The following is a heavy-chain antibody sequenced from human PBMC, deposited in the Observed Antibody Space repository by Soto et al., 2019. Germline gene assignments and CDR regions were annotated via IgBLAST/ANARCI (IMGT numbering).Heavy chain of an antibody. D-gene: IGHD3-22*01. V-gene: IGHV1-3*01. CDR3: ARRAYYYDSKKTGYFDY. Sequence: GASVKVSCKASGYTFTSYAMHWVRQAPGQRLEWMGWINAGNGNTKYSQKFQGRVTITRDTSASTAYMELSSLRSEDTAVYYCARRAYYYDSKKTGYFDYWGQGTLVTVS. J-gene: IGHJ4*02. CDR2: INAGNGNT. CDR1: GYTFTSYA.